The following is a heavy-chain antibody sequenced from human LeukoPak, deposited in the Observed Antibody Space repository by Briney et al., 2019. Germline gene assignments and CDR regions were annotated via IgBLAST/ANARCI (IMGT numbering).Heavy chain of an antibody. V-gene: IGHV4-4*09. CDR2: IYTSGST. CDR1: GGSISSYY. Sequence: SETLSLTCTVSGGSISSYYWSWIRQPPGKGLEWIGYIYTSGSTNYNPSLKSRVTISVDTSKNQFSLKLSSVTAADTAVYYCARLRPAIAVAGKSFDYWGQGTLVTVSS. D-gene: IGHD6-19*01. CDR3: ARLRPAIAVAGKSFDY. J-gene: IGHJ4*02.